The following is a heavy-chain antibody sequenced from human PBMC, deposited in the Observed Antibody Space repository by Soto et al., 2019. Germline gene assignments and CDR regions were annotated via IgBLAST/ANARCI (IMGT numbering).Heavy chain of an antibody. CDR1: GGSISSYY. CDR2: FYDSGTT. Sequence: SETLSLTCTVSGGSISSYYWSWIRQPPGKGLEWIGYFYDSGTTNYNPSLKSRVTVSVDTSKNQFSLRLNSVTAADTAVYYCARARSGSYGFWYFDLWGRGTLVTVS. V-gene: IGHV4-59*01. J-gene: IGHJ2*01. CDR3: ARARSGSYGFWYFDL. D-gene: IGHD3-10*01.